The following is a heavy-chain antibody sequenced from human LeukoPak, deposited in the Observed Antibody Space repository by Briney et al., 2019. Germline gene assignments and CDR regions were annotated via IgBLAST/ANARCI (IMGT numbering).Heavy chain of an antibody. CDR2: IHPEGNEK. CDR1: GFTFSDFW. J-gene: IGHJ4*02. Sequence: GGSLRLSRAVSGFTFSDFWMSWVRQAPGRGLEWVANIHPEGNEKYHVESVKGRFTISRDNAKNSLFLQMNGRRVEDTDVYYCARGDAFSGDHWGQGTLVTVSS. V-gene: IGHV3-7*04. CDR3: ARGDAFSGDH.